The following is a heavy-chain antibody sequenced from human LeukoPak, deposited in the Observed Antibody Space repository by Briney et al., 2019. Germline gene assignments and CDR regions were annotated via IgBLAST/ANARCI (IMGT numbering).Heavy chain of an antibody. J-gene: IGHJ4*02. CDR1: GFTFTIYG. CDR2: LSGRSDSI. V-gene: IGHV3-48*02. CDR3: ARGETLDY. Sequence: GGSLRLSCAASGFTFTIYGMNWLRQAPGKGLEWVSYLSGRSDSIYYAESVKGRFTISRDNARNSLYLQMNSLRDEDTAVYYCARGETLDYWGQGTLVTVSS.